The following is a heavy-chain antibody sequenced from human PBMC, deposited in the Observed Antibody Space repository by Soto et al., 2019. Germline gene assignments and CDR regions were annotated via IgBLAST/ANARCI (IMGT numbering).Heavy chain of an antibody. CDR1: GFTFTSSA. V-gene: IGHV1-58*01. D-gene: IGHD4-17*01. CDR3: AADPYGDYVYYFDY. Sequence: SVKVSCKASGFTFTSSAVQWVRQARGQRLEWIGWIAVGSGNTNYAQKFQERVTITRDMSTSTAYMELSSLRSEDTAVYYRAADPYGDYVYYFDYWGQGTLVTVSS. J-gene: IGHJ4*02. CDR2: IAVGSGNT.